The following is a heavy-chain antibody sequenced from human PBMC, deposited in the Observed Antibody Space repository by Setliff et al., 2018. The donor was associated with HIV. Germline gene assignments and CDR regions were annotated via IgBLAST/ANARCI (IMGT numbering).Heavy chain of an antibody. CDR3: ARSASGWYDYFDY. CDR1: GGTFSSHA. CDR2: IIPMFGTA. V-gene: IGHV1-69*13. Sequence: GASVKVSCKASGGTFSSHAISWVRQAPGQGLEWMGGIIPMFGTANYAQNFQGRVTITADESTSTAYMELSSLRSGDTAVYYCARSASGWYDYFDYWGQGALVTVSS. D-gene: IGHD6-19*01. J-gene: IGHJ4*02.